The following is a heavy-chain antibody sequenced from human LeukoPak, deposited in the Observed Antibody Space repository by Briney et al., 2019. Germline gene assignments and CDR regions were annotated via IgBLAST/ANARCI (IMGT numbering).Heavy chain of an antibody. CDR3: ARVSSSWYQDWYFDL. CDR2: IYYSGST. J-gene: IGHJ2*01. CDR1: GGSISSSSYY. D-gene: IGHD6-13*01. V-gene: IGHV4-39*07. Sequence: PSETLSLTCTVSGGSISSSSYYWGWIRQPPGKGLEWIGSIYYSGSTNYKPSLKSRVTMSADTSKNQFSLKLNSVTAADTAVYYCARVSSSWYQDWYFDLWGRGTLVTVSS.